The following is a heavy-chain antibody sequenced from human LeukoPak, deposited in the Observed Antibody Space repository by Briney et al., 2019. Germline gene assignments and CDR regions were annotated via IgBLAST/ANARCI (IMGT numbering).Heavy chain of an antibody. CDR3: AKRLWSTSGAYSPFDY. CDR1: GFTFSSYA. Sequence: GGSLRLSCAASGFTFSSYAMSWVRQAPGKGPEWVSGICGSDGTTHYADSVKGRFTISRDNSKNTLSLQMHSLRAEDAAVHYCAKRLWSTSGAYSPFDYWGQGTLVTVFS. CDR2: ICGSDGTT. V-gene: IGHV3-23*01. D-gene: IGHD3-10*01. J-gene: IGHJ4*02.